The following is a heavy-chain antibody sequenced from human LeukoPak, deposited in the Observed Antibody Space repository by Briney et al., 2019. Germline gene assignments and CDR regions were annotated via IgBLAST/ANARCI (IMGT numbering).Heavy chain of an antibody. Sequence: GGSLRLSCAASGFTFSSYGMHWVRQAPGKGLEWVSAISGSGGSTYYADSVKGRFTISRDNSKNTLYLQMNSLRAEDTAVYKCAKPTGSGSYFALHYFDSWGQGGLVAVSS. J-gene: IGHJ4*01. D-gene: IGHD3-10*01. CDR1: GFTFSSYG. CDR2: ISGSGGST. V-gene: IGHV3-23*01. CDR3: AKPTGSGSYFALHYFDS.